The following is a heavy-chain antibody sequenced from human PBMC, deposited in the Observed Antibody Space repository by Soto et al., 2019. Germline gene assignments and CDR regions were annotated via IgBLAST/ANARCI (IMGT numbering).Heavy chain of an antibody. J-gene: IGHJ4*02. CDR3: ARDVGSGYDPGDY. CDR1: GGTFNSYV. D-gene: IGHD5-12*01. V-gene: IGHV1-69*12. CDR2: IISIFGTP. Sequence: QVQLVPSGAEVKKPGSSVKVSCKASGGTFNSYVFNWVRQAPGQGLEWMGGIISIFGTPNYGQKFQGRVTITAGESTGAGFMELGSLTSEDRAIYYCARDVGSGYDPGDYWGEGTLVTVSS.